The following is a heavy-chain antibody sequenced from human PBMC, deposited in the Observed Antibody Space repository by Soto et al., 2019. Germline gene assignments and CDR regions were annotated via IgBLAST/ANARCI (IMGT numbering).Heavy chain of an antibody. CDR3: ARGSTESYPGSRIFDF. D-gene: IGHD3-10*01. J-gene: IGHJ4*02. Sequence: GGSLRLSCVASGLTFGSRAMSWVLQAPGEGLQWVATITDNGGDAKYADSVRGRFVISRDNSKKTLYLQMTSLTAEDSAMYFCARGSTESYPGSRIFDFWGRGILVTVSS. V-gene: IGHV3-23*01. CDR2: ITDNGGDA. CDR1: GLTFGSRA.